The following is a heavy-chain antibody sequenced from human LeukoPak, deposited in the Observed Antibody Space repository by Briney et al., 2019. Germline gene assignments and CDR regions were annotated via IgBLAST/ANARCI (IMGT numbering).Heavy chain of an antibody. Sequence: GESLKISFHGSRHRFNNYWIGWVRPLPGKGLEWMGIVHAGDSDTRYSPSFQGQVTISADKSISTAYLQWSSLKASDTAIYYCARSSVGDFPYNNWFDPWGQGTLVTVSS. D-gene: IGHD3-10*01. CDR1: RHRFNNYW. V-gene: IGHV5-51*01. CDR2: VHAGDSDT. J-gene: IGHJ5*02. CDR3: ARSSVGDFPYNNWFDP.